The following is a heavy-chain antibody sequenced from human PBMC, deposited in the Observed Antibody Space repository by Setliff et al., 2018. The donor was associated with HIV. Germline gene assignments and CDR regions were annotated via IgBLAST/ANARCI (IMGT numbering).Heavy chain of an antibody. CDR3: ARHTVTTLETRRVPYYFDY. J-gene: IGHJ4*02. D-gene: IGHD4-4*01. Sequence: PSETLSLTCSVSGASISSYYWSWIRQPPGKGLEWIGYISPTGNTNYNPALKSRVTISVDTPKNQFSLKLSSVTAADTAVYYCARHTVTTLETRRVPYYFDYWGQGTLVTVSS. V-gene: IGHV4-4*08. CDR1: GASISSYY. CDR2: ISPTGNT.